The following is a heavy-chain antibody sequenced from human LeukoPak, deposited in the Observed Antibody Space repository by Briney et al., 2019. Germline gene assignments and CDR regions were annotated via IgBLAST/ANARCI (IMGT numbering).Heavy chain of an antibody. V-gene: IGHV3-7*03. Sequence: GGSLRLSCAASGFTFSSYWMSWVRQAPEKGLEWVANIKEDGSETYYVDSVKGRFTISRDNAKNSLYLQMSGLRVEDTAVYYCARVDGSSSCPDYWGQGTLVTVSS. CDR2: IKEDGSET. CDR3: ARVDGSSSCPDY. CDR1: GFTFSSYW. D-gene: IGHD6-13*01. J-gene: IGHJ4*02.